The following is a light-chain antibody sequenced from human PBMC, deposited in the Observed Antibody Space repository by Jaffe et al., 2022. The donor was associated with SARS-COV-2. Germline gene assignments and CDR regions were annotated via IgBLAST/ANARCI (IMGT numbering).Light chain of an antibody. CDR1: QSISSY. CDR3: QQSYSPRWT. J-gene: IGKJ1*01. CDR2: AAS. Sequence: DIQMTQSPSSLSASVGDRVTITCRASQSISSYLAWYQQKLGTAPKLLIYAASSLQSGVPSRFSGSGSGTDFTLTITNLQPEDFATYYCQQSYSPRWTFGQGTKVEIK. V-gene: IGKV1-39*01.